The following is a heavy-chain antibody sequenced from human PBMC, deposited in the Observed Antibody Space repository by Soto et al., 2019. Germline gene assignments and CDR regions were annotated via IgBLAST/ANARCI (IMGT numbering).Heavy chain of an antibody. CDR3: ARDFGNVLRFLEWLFRVQAYGMDV. CDR2: ISAYNGNT. CDR1: GYTFTSYG. Sequence: ASVKVSCKASGYTFTSYGISWVRQAPGQGLEWMGWISAYNGNTNYAQKLQGRVTMTTDTSTSTAYMELRSLRSDDTAVYYCARDFGNVLRFLEWLFRVQAYGMDVWGQGTTVTVS. J-gene: IGHJ6*02. D-gene: IGHD3-3*01. V-gene: IGHV1-18*01.